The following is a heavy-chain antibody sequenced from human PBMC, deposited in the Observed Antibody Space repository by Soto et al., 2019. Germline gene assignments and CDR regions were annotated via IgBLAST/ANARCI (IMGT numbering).Heavy chain of an antibody. D-gene: IGHD6-13*01. V-gene: IGHV1-3*01. Sequence: ASVKVSCKASGYTFTSYAMHWVCQAPGQGLEWMGWINAGNGNTKYSQKIQGRVTITRDTSASSAYMELSSLRSEDTAVYYCARSSSWYVFDYWGQGTLVTVSS. CDR3: ARSSSWYVFDY. CDR2: INAGNGNT. CDR1: GYTFTSYA. J-gene: IGHJ4*02.